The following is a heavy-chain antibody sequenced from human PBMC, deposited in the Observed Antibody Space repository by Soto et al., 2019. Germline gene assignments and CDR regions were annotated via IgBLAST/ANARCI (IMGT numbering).Heavy chain of an antibody. Sequence: GGSLRLSCAASGFTFSSYSMNWVRQAPGKGLEWVSSISRSSSYIYYADSMKGRFAISRDNAKNSLYLQMNNLRAEDTAVYYCARDGYSSGWSPFDSWGQGTLVTVSS. CDR2: ISRSSSYI. CDR1: GFTFSSYS. D-gene: IGHD6-19*01. V-gene: IGHV3-21*01. CDR3: ARDGYSSGWSPFDS. J-gene: IGHJ4*02.